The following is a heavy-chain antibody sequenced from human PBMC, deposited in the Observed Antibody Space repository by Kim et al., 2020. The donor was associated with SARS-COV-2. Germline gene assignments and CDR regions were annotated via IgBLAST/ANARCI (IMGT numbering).Heavy chain of an antibody. J-gene: IGHJ3*02. CDR2: NT. CDR3: ALDWLWAFDI. Sequence: NTKYSQTFQGRVTITRDTSASTAYMELSSLRSEDTAVYYCALDWLWAFDIWGQGTMVTVSS. V-gene: IGHV1-3*01. D-gene: IGHD3-9*01.